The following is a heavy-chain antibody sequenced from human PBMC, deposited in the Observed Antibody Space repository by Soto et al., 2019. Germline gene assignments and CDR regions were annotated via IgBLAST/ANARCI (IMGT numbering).Heavy chain of an antibody. CDR1: GFTVSTYG. D-gene: IGHD2-8*02. Sequence: QVQLVESGGGVVQPGRSLRLSCAVSGFTVSTYGMHWVRQAPGKGLEWVAVISRDGGTKYYADSVKGRFIISRDNSRNTRFLEMNSLRGDDMAVYYCTGEVASGYWGQGTLVTVSS. V-gene: IGHV3-30*03. CDR2: ISRDGGTK. J-gene: IGHJ4*02. CDR3: TGEVASGY.